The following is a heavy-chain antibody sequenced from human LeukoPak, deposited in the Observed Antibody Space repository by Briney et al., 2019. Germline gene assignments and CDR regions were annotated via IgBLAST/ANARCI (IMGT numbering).Heavy chain of an antibody. CDR3: ARAGIAVAGFDY. Sequence: PSETLSLTCTVSGGSISSYYWSWIRQPPGKGLEWIGYIYYSGSTNYNPSLKSRVTISVDTSKNQFSLKLSSVTAADTAVYYRARAGIAVAGFDYWGQGTLVTVSS. J-gene: IGHJ4*02. V-gene: IGHV4-59*01. D-gene: IGHD6-19*01. CDR1: GGSISSYY. CDR2: IYYSGST.